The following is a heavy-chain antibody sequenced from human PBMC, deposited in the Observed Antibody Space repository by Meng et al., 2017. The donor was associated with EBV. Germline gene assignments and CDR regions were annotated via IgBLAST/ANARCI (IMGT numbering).Heavy chain of an antibody. CDR1: GGTFSSYA. J-gene: IGHJ4*02. Sequence: QGKWVDLGAEVKKPGSSVKVSCKASGGTFSSYAISWVRQAPGQGLEWMGGIIPIFGTANYAQKFQGRVTITADKSTSTAYMELSSLRSEDTAVYYCARAEIAAAGRLDYWGQGTLVTVSS. CDR2: IIPIFGTA. D-gene: IGHD6-13*01. CDR3: ARAEIAAAGRLDY. V-gene: IGHV1-69*06.